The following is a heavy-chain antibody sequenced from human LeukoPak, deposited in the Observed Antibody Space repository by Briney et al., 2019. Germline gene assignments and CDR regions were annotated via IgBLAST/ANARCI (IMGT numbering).Heavy chain of an antibody. CDR2: ISSSGSTI. D-gene: IGHD3-9*01. V-gene: IGHV3-11*01. CDR3: ARGGLRYFDWLSSPFDY. CDR1: GFTFSDYY. Sequence: GGSLRLSCAASGFTFSDYYMSWIRQAPGKGLEWVSYISSSGSTIYYADSVKGRFTISRGDAKNSLYLQMNSLRAEDTAVYYCARGGLRYFDWLSSPFDYWGQGTLVTVSS. J-gene: IGHJ4*02.